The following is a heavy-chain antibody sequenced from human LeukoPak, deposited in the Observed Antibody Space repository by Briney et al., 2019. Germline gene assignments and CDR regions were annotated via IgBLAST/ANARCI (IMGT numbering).Heavy chain of an antibody. Sequence: PGGSLRLSCAASGFTFSSYSMNWVRQAPGKGLEWVSAISGSGGSTYYADSVKGRFTISRDNSKNTLYLQMNSLRAEDTAVYYCAKDLIPGYYGSGSYRLGGFDYWGQGTLVTVSS. CDR1: GFTFSSYS. V-gene: IGHV3-23*01. D-gene: IGHD3-10*01. J-gene: IGHJ4*02. CDR3: AKDLIPGYYGSGSYRLGGFDY. CDR2: ISGSGGST.